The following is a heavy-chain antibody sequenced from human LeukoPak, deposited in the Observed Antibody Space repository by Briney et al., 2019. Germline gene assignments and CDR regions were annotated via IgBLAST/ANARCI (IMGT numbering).Heavy chain of an antibody. J-gene: IGHJ5*02. D-gene: IGHD1-7*01. CDR3: ARSNWNYPSDP. CDR1: GGSISSGGYY. Sequence: SQTLSLTCTVSGGSISSGGYYWSWIRQHPGKGLEWIGYIYYSGSTHYNPSLKSRVTISVDTSKNQFSLKLSSVTAADTAVYYCARSNWNYPSDPWGQGTLVTVSS. CDR2: IYYSGST. V-gene: IGHV4-31*03.